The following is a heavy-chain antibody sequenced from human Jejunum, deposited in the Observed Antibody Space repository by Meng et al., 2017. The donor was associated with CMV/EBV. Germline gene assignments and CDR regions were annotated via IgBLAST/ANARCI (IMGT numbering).Heavy chain of an antibody. V-gene: IGHV4-30-4*01. D-gene: IGHD3-10*02. J-gene: IGHJ5*02. Sequence: VSGDSITNNIYYWNWIRQTPGKGLEWIGYIYDSGATHYNPSLKGRATMSVDTSKNQFSLNLKSVTAADTAIYYCVGNYDVHLNWFDPWGRGTLVTVSS. CDR1: GDSITNNIYY. CDR2: IYDSGAT. CDR3: VGNYDVHLNWFDP.